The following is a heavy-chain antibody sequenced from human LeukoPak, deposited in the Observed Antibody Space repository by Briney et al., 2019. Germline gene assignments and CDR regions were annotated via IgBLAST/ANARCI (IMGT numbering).Heavy chain of an antibody. V-gene: IGHV1-8*01. Sequence: ASVKVSCKASGYTFIHYDLNWVRPATGQGLEWMGGMNPVSGNTGSAQKFQGRINMTRNTSITNAYMELSSLRSDDTAGYYCVRAMVRGVVLSDFWGQGTLVTVSS. CDR3: VRAMVRGVVLSDF. CDR1: GYTFIHYD. J-gene: IGHJ4*02. D-gene: IGHD3-10*01. CDR2: MNPVSGNT.